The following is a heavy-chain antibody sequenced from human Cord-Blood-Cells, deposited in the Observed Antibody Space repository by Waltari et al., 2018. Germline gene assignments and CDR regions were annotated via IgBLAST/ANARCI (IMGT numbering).Heavy chain of an antibody. CDR2: IYYSGST. J-gene: IGHJ3*02. D-gene: IGHD2-15*01. Sequence: QLQLQESGPGLVKPSETLSLTCTVSGGSISSSSYYWGWIRQPPGKGLEWIGSIYYSGSTYSNPSLKIRVTISVDTSKNQFSLKLSSVTAADTAVYYCARHRVVNDAFDIWGQGTMVTDSS. CDR3: ARHRVVNDAFDI. CDR1: GGSISSSSYY. V-gene: IGHV4-39*01.